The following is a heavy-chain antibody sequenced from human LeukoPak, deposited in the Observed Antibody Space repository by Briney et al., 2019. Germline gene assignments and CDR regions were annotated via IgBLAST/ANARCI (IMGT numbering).Heavy chain of an antibody. CDR2: INHSGST. CDR1: GGSFSGYY. V-gene: IGHV4-34*01. J-gene: IGHJ4*02. D-gene: IGHD4-23*01. Sequence: SETLSLTCAVYGGSFSGYYWSWIRQPPGKGLEWIGEINHSGSTNYNPSLKSRVTISVDTSKNQFSLKLSSVTAADTAVYYCARVPGGLYYFDYWGQGTLVTVSS. CDR3: ARVPGGLYYFDY.